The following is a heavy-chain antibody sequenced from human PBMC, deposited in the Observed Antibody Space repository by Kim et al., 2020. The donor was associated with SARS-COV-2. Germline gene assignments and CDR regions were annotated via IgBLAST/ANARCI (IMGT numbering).Heavy chain of an antibody. V-gene: IGHV4-34*01. J-gene: IGHJ4*02. Sequence: SETLSLTCAVYGGSFSGYYWSWIRQPPGKGLEWIGEINNSGSTNYNPSPKSRVTISVDPSKNQSSWKRSSVTAADTAVYYCARPQGYSGDYAFDYWGQGTLVTVSS. CDR3: ARPQGYSGDYAFDY. CDR2: INNSGST. D-gene: IGHD4-17*01. CDR1: GGSFSGYY.